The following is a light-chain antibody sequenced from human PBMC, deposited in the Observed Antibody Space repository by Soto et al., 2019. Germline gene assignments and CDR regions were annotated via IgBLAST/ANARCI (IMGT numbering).Light chain of an antibody. CDR2: DTS. V-gene: IGKV3-20*01. CDR3: QQYGSSPLT. CDR1: QSVSSY. Sequence: EIVLTQSPGTLSLSVGERVTLSCRASQSVSSYLAWYQQTPGQAPRLLIYDTSNRATGTPDRVSGSGSGTDFTLTISRLGPEGFTVYYCQQYGSSPLTFSGGTTVEIK. J-gene: IGKJ4*01.